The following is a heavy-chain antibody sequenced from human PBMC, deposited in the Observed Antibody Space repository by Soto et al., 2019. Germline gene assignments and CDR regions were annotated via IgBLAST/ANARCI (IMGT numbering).Heavy chain of an antibody. CDR1: GGSISSGGYY. V-gene: IGHV4-31*03. D-gene: IGHD3-10*01. J-gene: IGHJ5*02. Sequence: QVQLQESGPGLVKPSHTLSLTCTVSGGSISSGGYYWSWLRQHPGKGLAWIGYIYYSGSTYYNPSLKSRVTISVDTSKNPFSLKLSSVTAADTAVYYCARVGSYPGENWFDPWGQGTLVTVSS. CDR3: ARVGSYPGENWFDP. CDR2: IYYSGST.